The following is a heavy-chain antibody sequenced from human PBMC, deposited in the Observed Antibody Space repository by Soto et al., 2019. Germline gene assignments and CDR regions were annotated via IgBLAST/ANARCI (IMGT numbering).Heavy chain of an antibody. CDR2: IYYSGST. V-gene: IGHV4-59*01. D-gene: IGHD2-2*01. J-gene: IGHJ6*02. CDR3: ARDSVSVVVPAATLYYYYGMDV. Sequence: SETLSLTCTVSGGSISSYYWSWIRQPPGKGLEWIGYIYYSGSTNYNPSLKSRVTISVDTSKNQFSLKLSSVTAADTAVYYCARDSVSVVVPAATLYYYYGMDVWGQGTTVTVSS. CDR1: GGSISSYY.